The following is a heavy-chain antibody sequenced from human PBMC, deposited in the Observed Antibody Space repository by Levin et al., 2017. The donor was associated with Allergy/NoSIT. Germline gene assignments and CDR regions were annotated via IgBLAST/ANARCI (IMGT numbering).Heavy chain of an antibody. D-gene: IGHD6-13*01. CDR3: ARVKIAAAGTIDS. CDR2: IFPILGIP. V-gene: IGHV1-69*02. Sequence: SVKVSCKASGDTFDRYTISWVRQAPGQGLEWMGRIFPILGIPNFAQKFQDRVTLTADKSTNTAYMELSSLTSEDTAMYYCARVKIAAAGTIDSWGQGTLVTVSS. CDR1: GDTFDRYT. J-gene: IGHJ4*02.